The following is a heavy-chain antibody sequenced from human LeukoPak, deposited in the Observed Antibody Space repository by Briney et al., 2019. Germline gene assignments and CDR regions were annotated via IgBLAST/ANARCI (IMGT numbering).Heavy chain of an antibody. D-gene: IGHD4-17*01. J-gene: IGHJ4*02. CDR1: GYTFTSYY. Sequence: ASVKVSCKASGYTFTSYYMHWVRQAPGQGLEWMGIINPNSGGTNYAQKFQGRVTMTRDTSISTAYMELSRLRSDDTAVYYCARDTTVTSFDYWGQGALVTVSS. V-gene: IGHV1-2*02. CDR3: ARDTTVTSFDY. CDR2: INPNSGGT.